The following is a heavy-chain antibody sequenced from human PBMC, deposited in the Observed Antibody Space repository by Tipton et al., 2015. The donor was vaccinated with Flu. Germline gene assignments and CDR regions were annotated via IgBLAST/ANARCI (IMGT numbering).Heavy chain of an antibody. V-gene: IGHV1-46*01. Sequence: QLVQSGAEVKKPGASVKVSCKASGYTFTSYYMHWVRQAPGQGLEWMGIINPSGGSTSYAQKFQGRVTMTRDTSTGTVYMGLSSLRSEDTAVYYCARIPPGGVYCSSTSCHDYWGQGTLVTVSS. CDR1: GYTFTSYY. J-gene: IGHJ4*01. CDR3: ARIPPGGVYCSSTSCHDY. CDR2: INPSGGST. D-gene: IGHD2-2*01.